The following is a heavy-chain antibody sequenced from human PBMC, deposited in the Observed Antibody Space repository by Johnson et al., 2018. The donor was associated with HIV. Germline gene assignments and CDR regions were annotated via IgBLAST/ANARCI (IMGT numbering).Heavy chain of an antibody. CDR1: GFTFSTYG. CDR2: MWYDGSNK. Sequence: QMQLVESGGGVVRPGRSLRLSCAASGFTFSTYGMHWVRQAPGKGLEWVAVMWYDGSNKYYADSVKGRFTISRDNAKNSLYLQMNSLRAEDTAVYYCAKDRVVTNDAFDIWGQGTMVTVSS. J-gene: IGHJ3*02. D-gene: IGHD2-21*02. CDR3: AKDRVVTNDAFDI. V-gene: IGHV3-33*03.